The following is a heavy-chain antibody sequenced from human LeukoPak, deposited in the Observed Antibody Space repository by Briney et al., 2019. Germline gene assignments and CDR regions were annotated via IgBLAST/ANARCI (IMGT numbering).Heavy chain of an antibody. J-gene: IGHJ4*02. CDR3: ARDGSELHY. CDR1: GGTFSCYA. CDR2: IIPIFGTA. Sequence: ASVKVSCKASGGTFSCYAISWVRQAPGQGLEWMGGIIPIFGTANYAQKFQGRVTITTDESTSTAYMELSSLRAEDTAAYYCARDGSELHYWGQGTRVTVSS. V-gene: IGHV1-69*05. D-gene: IGHD1-7*01.